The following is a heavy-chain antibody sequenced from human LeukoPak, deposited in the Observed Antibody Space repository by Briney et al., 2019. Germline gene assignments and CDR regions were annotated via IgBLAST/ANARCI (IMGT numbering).Heavy chain of an antibody. D-gene: IGHD6-6*01. J-gene: IGHJ3*02. V-gene: IGHV4-39*07. CDR2: IYYSGST. CDR3: ARWADKSSSSSRVAFDI. Sequence: PSETLSLTCTVSGGSISSSNYYWGWIRQPPGKGLEWNGSIYYSGSTYYNPSLKNRVTISVDTSKNQFSLKLNSVTAADTAVYYCARWADKSSSSSRVAFDIWGQGTLVTVSS. CDR1: GGSISSSNYY.